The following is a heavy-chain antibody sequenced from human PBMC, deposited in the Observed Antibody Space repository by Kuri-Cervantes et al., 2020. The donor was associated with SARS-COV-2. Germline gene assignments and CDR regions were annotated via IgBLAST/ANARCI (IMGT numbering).Heavy chain of an antibody. D-gene: IGHD6-13*01. V-gene: IGHV4-38-2*01. CDR3: ARGSSPTALIDY. J-gene: IGHJ4*02. Sequence: GSLRPSCAVSGYSISSGYYWGWIRQPPGKGLEWIGSIYHSGSTYYNPSLKSRVTISVDTSKNQFSLKLSSVTAADTAVYYCARGSSPTALIDYWGQGTLVTVSS. CDR1: GYSISSGYY. CDR2: IYHSGST.